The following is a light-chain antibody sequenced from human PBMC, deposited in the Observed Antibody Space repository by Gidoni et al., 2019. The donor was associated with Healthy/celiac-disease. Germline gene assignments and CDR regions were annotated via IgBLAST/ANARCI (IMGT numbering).Light chain of an antibody. J-gene: IGKJ2*01. CDR2: AAS. Sequence: DIQMTQSPSSLSASVGDRVTITCRASQSISSYLNWYQQKPGKAPKLLIYAASSLQSGVPSRFSGSGSGTDFTLTISSLQPEDFATYYCQQSYSTPPTSXXXTKLEIK. CDR3: QQSYSTPPT. CDR1: QSISSY. V-gene: IGKV1-39*01.